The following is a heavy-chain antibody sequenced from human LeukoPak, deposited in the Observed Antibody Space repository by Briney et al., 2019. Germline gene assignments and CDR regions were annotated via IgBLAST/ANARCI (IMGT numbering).Heavy chain of an antibody. J-gene: IGHJ3*02. D-gene: IGHD5-24*01. CDR3: ASESGEMATMKSSLHAFDI. V-gene: IGHV1-69*13. Sequence: SVKVSCKASGGTFSSYAISWVRQAPGQGLEWMGGIIPIFGTANYAQKFQGRVTITADESTSTAYMELSSLRSEDTAVYYCASESGEMATMKSSLHAFDIWGQGTMVTVSS. CDR2: IIPIFGTA. CDR1: GGTFSSYA.